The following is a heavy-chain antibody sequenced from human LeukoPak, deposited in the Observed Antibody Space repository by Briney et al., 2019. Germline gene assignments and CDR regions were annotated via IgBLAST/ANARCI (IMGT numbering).Heavy chain of an antibody. CDR2: INPSGGST. Sequence: ASVKVSCKASGYTFTSHYMHWLRQAPGQGLEWMGIINPSGGSTSYAQKFQGRVTMTRDTSTSTVYMELSSLRSEDTAVYYCARDSMVRGVMIDAFDIWGQGTMVTVSS. V-gene: IGHV1-46*01. CDR3: ARDSMVRGVMIDAFDI. CDR1: GYTFTSHY. D-gene: IGHD3-10*01. J-gene: IGHJ3*02.